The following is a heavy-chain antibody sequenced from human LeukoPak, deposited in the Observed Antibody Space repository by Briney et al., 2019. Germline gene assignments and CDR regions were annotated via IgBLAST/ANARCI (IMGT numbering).Heavy chain of an antibody. CDR2: FHYSGTT. Sequence: SETLSLTCTVSGGSISSYYWSWIRQPPGKGLEWIGYFHYSGTTNYNPSLKSRVTISVDTSKNQFSLKLSSVTAADTAVYYCARVDANWGVVDYWGQGTLVTVSS. D-gene: IGHD7-27*01. V-gene: IGHV4-59*01. CDR1: GGSISSYY. CDR3: ARVDANWGVVDY. J-gene: IGHJ4*02.